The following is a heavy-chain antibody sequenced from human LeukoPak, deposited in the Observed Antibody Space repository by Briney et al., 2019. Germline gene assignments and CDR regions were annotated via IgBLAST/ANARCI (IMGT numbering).Heavy chain of an antibody. CDR3: ARYYYDSSGYYRFDY. J-gene: IGHJ4*02. CDR1: GFTFSDHY. V-gene: IGHV3-72*01. Sequence: GGSLRLSCAASGFTFSDHYMDWVRQAPGKGLEWVGRTRDKANGYTADYAASVRGRFTISRDDSKNSLHLQMNSLKTEDTAVYYCARYYYDSSGYYRFDYWGQGTLVTVSS. D-gene: IGHD3-22*01. CDR2: TRDKANGYTA.